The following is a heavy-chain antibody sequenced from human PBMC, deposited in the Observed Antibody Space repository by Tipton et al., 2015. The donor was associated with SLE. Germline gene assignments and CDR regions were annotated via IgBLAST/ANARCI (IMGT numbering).Heavy chain of an antibody. J-gene: IGHJ4*02. Sequence: TLSLTCAVYGGSFSGYYWSWIRQPPGKGLEWIGEINHSGSTNYNPSLKSRVTISVDTSKNQVSLKLSSVTAADTAVYYCARHVLGTHGALDYWGQGTLVTVSS. CDR3: ARHVLGTHGALDY. CDR2: INHSGST. CDR1: GGSFSGYY. V-gene: IGHV4-34*01. D-gene: IGHD3-10*02.